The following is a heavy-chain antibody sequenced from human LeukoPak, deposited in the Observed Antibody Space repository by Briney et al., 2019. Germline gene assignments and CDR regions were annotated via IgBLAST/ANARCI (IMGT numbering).Heavy chain of an antibody. CDR3: ARGYCSSTSCSYRGLDNWFDP. CDR1: GGSISSGDYY. V-gene: IGHV4-31*03. J-gene: IGHJ5*02. D-gene: IGHD2-2*01. CDR2: IYYSGST. Sequence: SQTLSLTCTVSGGSISSGDYYWSWIRQHPGKGLEWIGYIYYSGSTYYNPSLESRVTISLDTSKNQFSLKLSSVTAADTAVYYCARGYCSSTSCSYRGLDNWFDPWGQGTLVTVSS.